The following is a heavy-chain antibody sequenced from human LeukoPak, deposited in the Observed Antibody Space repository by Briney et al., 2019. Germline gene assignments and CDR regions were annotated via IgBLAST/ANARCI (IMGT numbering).Heavy chain of an antibody. D-gene: IGHD3-10*02. J-gene: IGHJ6*04. Sequence: PGGSLRLSCAASGFSFNTYSMSWVRQAPGKGLEWVSSIGSSGSYIYYADSLTGRFTISRDNAKNSLYLQMNSLRAEDTAVYYCAELGITMIGGVWGKGTTVTISS. V-gene: IGHV3-21*01. CDR3: AELGITMIGGV. CDR2: IGSSGSYI. CDR1: GFSFNTYS.